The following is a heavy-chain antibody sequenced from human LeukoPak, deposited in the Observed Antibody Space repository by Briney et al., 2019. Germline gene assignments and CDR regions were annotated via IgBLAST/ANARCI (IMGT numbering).Heavy chain of an antibody. D-gene: IGHD3-22*01. CDR2: ISYDGSNK. CDR1: GFTFSSYA. J-gene: IGHJ3*02. Sequence: PGGSLRLSCAASGFTFSSYAMHWVRQAPGKGLEWVAVISYDGSNKYYADSVKGRFTISRDNSKDTLYLQMNSLRAEDTAVYYCARDGDYYDSSGYYYAAFDIWGQGTMVTVSS. V-gene: IGHV3-30*04. CDR3: ARDGDYYDSSGYYYAAFDI.